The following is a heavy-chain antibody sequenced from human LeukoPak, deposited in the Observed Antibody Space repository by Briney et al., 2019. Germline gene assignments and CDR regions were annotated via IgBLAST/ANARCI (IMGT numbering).Heavy chain of an antibody. D-gene: IGHD3-3*01. J-gene: IGHJ4*02. Sequence: ASVKVSCKASGYTFTSYDINWVRQATGQGLEWMGWMNPSSGNTGYAQKFQGRVTMTRNTSISTAYMELSSLRSEDTAVYYCARGRYDFWSGYSGSDYWGQGTLVTVSS. CDR1: GYTFTSYD. CDR2: MNPSSGNT. V-gene: IGHV1-8*01. CDR3: ARGRYDFWSGYSGSDY.